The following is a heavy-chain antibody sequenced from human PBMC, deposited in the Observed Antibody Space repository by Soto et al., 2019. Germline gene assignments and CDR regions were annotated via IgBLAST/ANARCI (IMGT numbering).Heavy chain of an antibody. Sequence: GGSLRLSCEASGFTFNTYSMHWVRQPPGKGLEWLAAIWYDGTQKYYADSVKGRFIISRDNSKKTLYLEMNSLRAEDTAVYYCARAGGTTVTGLWHFDSWGQGTPVTVSS. CDR2: IWYDGTQK. CDR3: ARAGGTTVTGLWHFDS. V-gene: IGHV3-33*01. J-gene: IGHJ4*02. CDR1: GFTFNTYS. D-gene: IGHD4-17*01.